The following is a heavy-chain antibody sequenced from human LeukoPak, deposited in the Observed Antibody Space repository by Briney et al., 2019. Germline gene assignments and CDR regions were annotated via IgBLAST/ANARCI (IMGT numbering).Heavy chain of an antibody. Sequence: GVLRLSCVASGFTVSSNYMSWVRRAPGQGLEWVSVIYSGGSTYYADSVKGRFTISRDNSKNTLYLQMNSLRAEDTAVYYCARGDVRFDPWGQGTLVTVSS. CDR3: ARGDVRFDP. CDR1: GFTVSSNY. J-gene: IGHJ5*02. CDR2: IYSGGST. D-gene: IGHD3-10*01. V-gene: IGHV3-66*02.